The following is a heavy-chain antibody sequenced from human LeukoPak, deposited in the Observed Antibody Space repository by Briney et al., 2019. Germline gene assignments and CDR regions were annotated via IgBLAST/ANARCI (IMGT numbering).Heavy chain of an antibody. CDR1: GFTVSSNY. D-gene: IGHD3-10*01. Sequence: GGSLRLSCAASGFTVSSNYINWVRQAPGKGLEWVSVLYSGGDTYYADSVKGRFTISRDNAKNTLYLQMNSLRAEDTAVYYCARGRGPYGWFDPWGQGTLVTVSS. V-gene: IGHV3-53*01. CDR2: LYSGGDT. J-gene: IGHJ5*02. CDR3: ARGRGPYGWFDP.